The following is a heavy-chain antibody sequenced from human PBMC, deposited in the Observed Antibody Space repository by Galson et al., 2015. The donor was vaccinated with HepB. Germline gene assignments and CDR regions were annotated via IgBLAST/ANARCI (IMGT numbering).Heavy chain of an antibody. J-gene: IGHJ6*02. V-gene: IGHV3-15*01. D-gene: IGHD3-16*01. CDR2: IKSKTDGGTT. CDR3: TTVGGGYYGMDV. Sequence: WVRQAPGKGLEWVGRIKSKTDGGTTDYAAPVKGRFTISRDDSKNTLYLQMNSLKTEDTAVYYCTTVGGGYYGMDVWGQGTTVTVSS.